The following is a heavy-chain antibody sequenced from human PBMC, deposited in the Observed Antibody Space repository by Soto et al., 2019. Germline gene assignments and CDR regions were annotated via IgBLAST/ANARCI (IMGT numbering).Heavy chain of an antibody. CDR3: AKTITVTPVLYYYYGMDV. V-gene: IGHV3-23*01. J-gene: IGHJ6*02. Sequence: GGSLRLSCAASGFTFSSYAMSWVRQAPGKGLEWVSAISGSGGSTYYADSVKGRFTISRDNSKNTLYPQMNSLRAEDTAVYYCAKTITVTPVLYYYYGMDVWGQGTTVTVSS. CDR2: ISGSGGST. D-gene: IGHD4-17*01. CDR1: GFTFSSYA.